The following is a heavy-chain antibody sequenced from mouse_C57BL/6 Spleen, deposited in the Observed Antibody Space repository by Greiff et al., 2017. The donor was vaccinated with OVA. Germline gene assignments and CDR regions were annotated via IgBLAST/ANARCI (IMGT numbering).Heavy chain of an antibody. J-gene: IGHJ3*01. CDR2: ISYDGSN. CDR1: GYSITSGYY. CDR3: ARGVYYDWFAY. D-gene: IGHD2-4*01. V-gene: IGHV3-6*01. Sequence: DVQLQESGPGLVKPSQSLSLTCSVTGYSITSGYYWNWIRQFPGNKLEWMGYISYDGSNNYNPSLKNRISITRDTSKNQFFLKLNSVTTEDTATYYCARGVYYDWFAYWGQGTLVTVSA.